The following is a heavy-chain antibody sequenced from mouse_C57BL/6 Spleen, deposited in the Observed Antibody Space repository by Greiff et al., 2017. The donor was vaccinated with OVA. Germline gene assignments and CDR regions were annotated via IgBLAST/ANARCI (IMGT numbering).Heavy chain of an antibody. J-gene: IGHJ4*01. V-gene: IGHV1-4*01. D-gene: IGHD2-4*01. CDR1: GYTFTSYT. CDR3: ARKYYEYDGEWMDY. CDR2: INPSSGYT. Sequence: QVQLQQSGAELARPGASVKMSCKASGYTFTSYTMHWVKQRPGQGLEWIGYINPSSGYTKYNQKFKDKATLTADKSSSTAYMQLSSLTSEDSAVYYCARKYYEYDGEWMDYWGQGTSVTVSS.